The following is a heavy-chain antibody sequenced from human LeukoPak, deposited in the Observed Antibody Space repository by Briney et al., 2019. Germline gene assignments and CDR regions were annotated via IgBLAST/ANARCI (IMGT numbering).Heavy chain of an antibody. CDR2: IYYSGST. CDR1: GGSISSSSYY. CDR3: ARLTDFWSGYPPLDV. V-gene: IGHV4-39*01. Sequence: SETLSLTCTVSGGSISSSSYYWGWIRQPPGKGLEWIGSIYYSGSTYYNPSLKSRVTISVDTSKNQFSLKLSSVTAADTAVYYCARLTDFWSGYPPLDVWGQGTTVTASS. J-gene: IGHJ6*02. D-gene: IGHD3-3*01.